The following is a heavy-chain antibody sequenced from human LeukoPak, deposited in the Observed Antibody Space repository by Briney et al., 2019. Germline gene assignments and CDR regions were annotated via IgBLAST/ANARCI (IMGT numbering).Heavy chain of an antibody. Sequence: GGSLRLSCVASGFTFGSYWMNGVRQATGKGLEWVANIRQDGSEKKYVDSVKGRFTISRDNAKNALYLKMNTLRAEDTAVYYCASISYGDYEHWGQGTLVTVSS. CDR1: GFTFGSYW. J-gene: IGHJ1*01. CDR3: ASISYGDYEH. V-gene: IGHV3-7*05. D-gene: IGHD4-17*01. CDR2: IRQDGSEK.